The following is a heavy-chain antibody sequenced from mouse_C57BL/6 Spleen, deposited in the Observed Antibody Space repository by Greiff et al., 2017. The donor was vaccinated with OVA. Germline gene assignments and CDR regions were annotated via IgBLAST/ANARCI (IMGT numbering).Heavy chain of an antibody. Sequence: QVQLQQSGAELVKPGASVKMSCKASGYTFTSYWITWVKQRPGQGLEWIGDIYPGSGSTNYNEKFKSKATLTVDTSSSTAYMQLSSLTSEDSAVYYCARSIYYYGSPYYFDYWGQGTTLTVSS. V-gene: IGHV1-55*01. D-gene: IGHD1-1*01. CDR2: IYPGSGST. J-gene: IGHJ2*01. CDR3: ARSIYYYGSPYYFDY. CDR1: GYTFTSYW.